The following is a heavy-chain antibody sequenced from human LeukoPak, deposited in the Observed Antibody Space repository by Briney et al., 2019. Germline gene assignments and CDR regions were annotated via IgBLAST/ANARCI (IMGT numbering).Heavy chain of an antibody. J-gene: IGHJ6*03. CDR3: ARGRIAYYYMDD. CDR2: INPNSGGT. D-gene: IGHD2-15*01. CDR1: GYTFTGYY. Sequence: ASVKVSCKASGYTFTGYYMHWVRQAPGQGLEWMGWINPNSGGTNYAQKFQGRVTITRDTSISTAYMELSRLRSDDTAVYYCARGRIAYYYMDDWGKGTTVTISS. V-gene: IGHV1-2*02.